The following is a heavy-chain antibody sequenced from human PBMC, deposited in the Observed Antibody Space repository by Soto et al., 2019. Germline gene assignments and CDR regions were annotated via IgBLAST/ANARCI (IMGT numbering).Heavy chain of an antibody. CDR3: AKDHDEDFGYDLDYFDY. J-gene: IGHJ4*02. CDR2: ISWSSFTF. D-gene: IGHD5-12*01. Sequence: GGSLRLSCAASGFNFDDYAMHWVRQAPGKGLEWVSGISWSSFTFDYADSVKGRFTISRDNAKNSLYLQMNSLRAEDTAFYYCAKDHDEDFGYDLDYFDYWGQGTLVTVSS. CDR1: GFNFDDYA. V-gene: IGHV3-9*01.